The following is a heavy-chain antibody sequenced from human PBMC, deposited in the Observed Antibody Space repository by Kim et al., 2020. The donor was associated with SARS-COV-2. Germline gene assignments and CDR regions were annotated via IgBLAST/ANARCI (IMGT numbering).Heavy chain of an antibody. Sequence: DSAKGRFTISRDNSKNTLYLQMGSLRVEDTAIYYCAIRPKARAVKWFDPWGQGTLVTVSS. CDR3: AIRPKARAVKWFDP. J-gene: IGHJ5*02. D-gene: IGHD4-17*01. V-gene: IGHV3-23*01.